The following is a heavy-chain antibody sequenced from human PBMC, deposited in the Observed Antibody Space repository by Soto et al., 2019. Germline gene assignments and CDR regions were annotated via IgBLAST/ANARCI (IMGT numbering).Heavy chain of an antibody. CDR1: GYTFSSYY. V-gene: IGHV1-46*01. J-gene: IGHJ3*02. CDR3: AREYLINANAFDI. Sequence: ASVKVSCKXSGYTFSSYYMDWVRQAPGQGLEWMGIINPSGGSTSYAQKFQGRVTMTRDTSTSTVYMELSSLRSEGTAVYYCAREYLINANAFDIWGQGTMVTVSS. D-gene: IGHD3-10*01. CDR2: INPSGGST.